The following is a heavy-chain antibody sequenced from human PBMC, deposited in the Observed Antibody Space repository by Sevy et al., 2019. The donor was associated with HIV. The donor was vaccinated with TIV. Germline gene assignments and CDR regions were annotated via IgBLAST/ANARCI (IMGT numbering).Heavy chain of an antibody. CDR1: GGSISKIGNY. V-gene: IGHV4-39*01. Sequence: QLLSLTCSVSGGSISKIGNYWGWVRQPPGERLEWIGDIFHTGKTNYNPSLKSRVTISLDTSKNQFSLKLSSVTAADTAVYYCAKIYDYWGPGALVTVSS. D-gene: IGHD3-3*01. J-gene: IGHJ4*02. CDR2: IFHTGKT. CDR3: AKIYDY.